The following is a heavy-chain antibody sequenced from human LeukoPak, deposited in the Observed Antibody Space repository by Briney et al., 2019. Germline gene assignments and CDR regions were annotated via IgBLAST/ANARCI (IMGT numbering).Heavy chain of an antibody. Sequence: SETLSLTRTVSVGSVSSGSYYWRWVRQPPGKGLERIGYIYYNGNTNYNPSLKSRVTISVDMSKNQFSLKLSSVTAADTAVYYCARSIVGATYFHYWGQETLVTVSS. D-gene: IGHD1-26*01. CDR1: VGSVSSGSYY. CDR3: ARSIVGATYFHY. CDR2: IYYNGNT. V-gene: IGHV4-61*01. J-gene: IGHJ4*02.